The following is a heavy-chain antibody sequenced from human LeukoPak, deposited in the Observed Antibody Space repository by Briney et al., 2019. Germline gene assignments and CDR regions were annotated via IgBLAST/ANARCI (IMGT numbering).Heavy chain of an antibody. D-gene: IGHD2-2*01. CDR1: GYRFTSYW. Sequence: GESLKISCKGSGYRFTSYWIGWVRQMPGKGLEWMGIIYPGDSDTRYSPSFQGQVTISADKSISTAYLQWSSLKASDTAMYYCARTRYCSSTSCYSSWFDPWGQGTLVTVSS. J-gene: IGHJ5*02. CDR2: IYPGDSDT. V-gene: IGHV5-51*01. CDR3: ARTRYCSSTSCYSSWFDP.